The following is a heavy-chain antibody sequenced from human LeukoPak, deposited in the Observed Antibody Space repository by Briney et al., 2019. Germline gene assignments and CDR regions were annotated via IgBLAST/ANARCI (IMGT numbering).Heavy chain of an antibody. CDR3: ARDSLATIHYYYYYGMDV. Sequence: HSGGSLRLSCAASGFTISSYSMNWVRQAPGKGLEWVSYISSSSSTIYYADSVKGRFTISRDNAKNSLYLQMNSLRAEDTAVYYCARDSLATIHYYYYYGMDVWGQGTTVTVSS. D-gene: IGHD5-12*01. CDR2: ISSSSSTI. V-gene: IGHV3-48*01. J-gene: IGHJ6*02. CDR1: GFTISSYS.